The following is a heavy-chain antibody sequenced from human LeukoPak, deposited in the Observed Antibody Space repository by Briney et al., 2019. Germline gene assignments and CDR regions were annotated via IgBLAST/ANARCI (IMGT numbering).Heavy chain of an antibody. CDR3: ARAGPAAMGGFDY. D-gene: IGHD2-2*01. J-gene: IGHJ4*02. Sequence: PGGSLRLSCAASGFTVSSNYMSWVRQAPGKGLEWVSVIYSGGSTYYADSVKGRFTISRDNSKNTLYLQMNSLRAEDTAVYYCARAGPAAMGGFDYWGQGTLVTVSS. CDR1: GFTVSSNY. V-gene: IGHV3-53*01. CDR2: IYSGGST.